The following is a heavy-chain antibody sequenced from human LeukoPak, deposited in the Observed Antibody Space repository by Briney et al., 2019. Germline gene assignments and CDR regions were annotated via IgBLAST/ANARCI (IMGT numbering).Heavy chain of an antibody. V-gene: IGHV2-5*02. CDR3: AYRRRFLEWAGFDP. Sequence: SGPTLVKPTQTLTLTCTFSGFSLSTSGMGVGWIRQPPGKALEWLALIYWDDDKRYSPSLKSRLTITKDTSKKQVVLTMTNMDPEDTATYYCAYRRRFLEWAGFDPWGQGTLVTVSS. J-gene: IGHJ5*02. D-gene: IGHD3-3*01. CDR1: GFSLSTSGMG. CDR2: IYWDDDK.